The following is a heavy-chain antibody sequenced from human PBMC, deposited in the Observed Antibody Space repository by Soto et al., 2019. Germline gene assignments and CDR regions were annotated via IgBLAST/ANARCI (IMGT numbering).Heavy chain of an antibody. CDR1: GYSFTSYW. CDR2: IYPGDSDT. Sequence: PGESLKISCKGSGYSFTSYWIGWVRQMPVKGLEWLGIIYPGDSDTRYSPSFQGQVTISADKSISTAYLQWSSLKASDTAMYYCAITSPYCSSTSCLYRGAFDIWGQGTMVTVSS. CDR3: AITSPYCSSTSCLYRGAFDI. D-gene: IGHD2-2*01. J-gene: IGHJ3*02. V-gene: IGHV5-51*01.